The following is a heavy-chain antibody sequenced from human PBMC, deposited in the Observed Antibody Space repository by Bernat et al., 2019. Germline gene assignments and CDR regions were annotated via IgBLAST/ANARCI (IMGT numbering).Heavy chain of an antibody. J-gene: IGHJ4*02. CDR2: INHSGST. Sequence: QVQLQQWGAGLLKPSETLSLTCAVYGGSFSGYYWSWIRQPPGKGLEWIGEINHSGSTNYNPSLKTRVTISVDTSKHQFSLKLGYVTAADTAVYYWARSSSWYRPFDYWGQGTLVTVSS. D-gene: IGHD6-13*01. CDR1: GGSFSGYY. V-gene: IGHV4-34*01. CDR3: ARSSSWYRPFDY.